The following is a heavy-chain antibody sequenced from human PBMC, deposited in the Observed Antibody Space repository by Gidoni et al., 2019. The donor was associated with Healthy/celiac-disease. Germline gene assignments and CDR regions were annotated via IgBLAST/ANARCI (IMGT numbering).Heavy chain of an antibody. Sequence: EVQLVESGGGLVQPGGSLIRSCEASGFTFSSYESTWVRQAPGKGLEWVSYIRSSVSTIYYAYSVKGRFTISRYNAKNSLYLQMNSLRAEDTAVYYCARDLTMTLWGQGTLVTVSS. CDR3: ARDLTMTL. V-gene: IGHV3-48*03. D-gene: IGHD3-22*01. CDR2: IRSSVSTI. CDR1: GFTFSSYE. J-gene: IGHJ4*02.